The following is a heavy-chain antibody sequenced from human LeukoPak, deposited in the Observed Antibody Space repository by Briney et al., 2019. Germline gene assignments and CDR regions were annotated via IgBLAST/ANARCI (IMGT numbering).Heavy chain of an antibody. D-gene: IGHD6-6*01. V-gene: IGHV3-73*01. Sequence: VGSLRLSCAGSGFSFSDSAMHWVRQASGRGLEWVGRIRSKANNDATAYTASVKGRFTIFRDDSKNTAYLQMNSLRVEDTAVYYCAKNGGGDYSSPSTSDYWGQGTLVTVSS. CDR2: IRSKANNDAT. CDR1: GFSFSDSA. CDR3: AKNGGGDYSSPSTSDY. J-gene: IGHJ4*02.